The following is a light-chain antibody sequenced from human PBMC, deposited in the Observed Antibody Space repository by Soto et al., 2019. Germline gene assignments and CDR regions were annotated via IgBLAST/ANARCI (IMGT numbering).Light chain of an antibody. CDR2: WAS. V-gene: IGKV4-1*01. CDR1: QSVLHTSNNKNF. Sequence: DIVMTQSPDSLAVSLGERATINCKSSQSVLHTSNNKNFFAWYQQKPRQPPKLLLYWASTRESGVPDRFSGSGSGTDFTLTISSLQAEDVAVYYCQQYYTTPITFGRGTRLEIK. CDR3: QQYYTTPIT. J-gene: IGKJ5*01.